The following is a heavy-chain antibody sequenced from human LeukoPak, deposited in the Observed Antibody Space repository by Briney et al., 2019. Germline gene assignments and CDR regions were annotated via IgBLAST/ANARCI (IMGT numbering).Heavy chain of an antibody. J-gene: IGHJ4*02. CDR3: ARQGGATPGY. D-gene: IGHD1-26*01. V-gene: IGHV5-10-1*01. Sequence: GESLRISCRGSGYSFTSYWNSWVRQMPGKGLEWMGRVDPSDSYTNYSPSFEGHVTISADRSTNTAYLQWSSLKASDTAMYYRARQGGATPGYWGQGTLVTVSS. CDR1: GYSFTSYW. CDR2: VDPSDSYT.